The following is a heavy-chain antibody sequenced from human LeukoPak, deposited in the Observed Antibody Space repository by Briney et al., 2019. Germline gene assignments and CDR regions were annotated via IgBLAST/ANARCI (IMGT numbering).Heavy chain of an antibody. CDR1: GYSFTSYW. J-gene: IGHJ4*02. V-gene: IGHV5-51*01. CDR3: ARGGERDYFASGTYFGY. Sequence: GESLKISCQGSGYSFTSYWIGWVRQIPGKGLEWMGIIYPGDSDTRYSPSFQGQVTISADKSINTAYLQWSSLKASDTAMYYCARGGERDYFASGTYFGYWGLGTLVTVSS. D-gene: IGHD3-10*01. CDR2: IYPGDSDT.